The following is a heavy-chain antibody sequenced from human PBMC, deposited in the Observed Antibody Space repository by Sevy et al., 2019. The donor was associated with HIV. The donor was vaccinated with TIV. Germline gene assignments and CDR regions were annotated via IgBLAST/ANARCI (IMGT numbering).Heavy chain of an antibody. J-gene: IGHJ5*02. CDR3: AHQPYDFRSGYPPAPNWFDP. D-gene: IGHD3-3*01. Sequence: SGPTLVKPTQTLTLTCTFSGYSLSTSGVGVGWIRQPPGKALEWLALIYWDDDKRYSPSLKSRLTITKDTSKNQVVLXMTNMDPVDTATYYCAHQPYDFRSGYPPAPNWFDPWGQGTLVTVSS. CDR1: GYSLSTSGVG. V-gene: IGHV2-5*02. CDR2: IYWDDDK.